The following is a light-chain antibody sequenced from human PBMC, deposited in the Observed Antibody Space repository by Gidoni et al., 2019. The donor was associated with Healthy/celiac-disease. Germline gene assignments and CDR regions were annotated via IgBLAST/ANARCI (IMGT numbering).Light chain of an antibody. CDR1: QSVNSN. Sequence: EIVMTQSPATLSVSPGERATLSCRASQSVNSNLAWYQQKPCQAPRLLIYGASTRATGIPARFSGSGSGTEFTLTISSLQSEDFAVYYCQQYNNWGTFGQGTKVEIK. CDR3: QQYNNWGT. V-gene: IGKV3-15*01. J-gene: IGKJ1*01. CDR2: GAS.